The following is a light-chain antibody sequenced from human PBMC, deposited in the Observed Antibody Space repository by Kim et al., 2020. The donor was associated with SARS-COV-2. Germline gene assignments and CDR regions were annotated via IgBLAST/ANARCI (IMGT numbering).Light chain of an antibody. CDR2: DAS. V-gene: IGKV3-11*01. CDR3: QQRSNWTPWT. Sequence: PGERATLSCRASQSVSSYLAWYQQKPGQAPRLLIYDASNRATGIPARFSGSGSGTDFTLTISSLEPEDFAVYYCQQRSNWTPWTFGQGTKVDIK. CDR1: QSVSSY. J-gene: IGKJ1*01.